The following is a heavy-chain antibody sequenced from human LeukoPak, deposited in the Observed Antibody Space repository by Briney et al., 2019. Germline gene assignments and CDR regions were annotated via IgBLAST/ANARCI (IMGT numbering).Heavy chain of an antibody. V-gene: IGHV6-1*01. J-gene: IGHJ3*02. CDR2: TYYRSKWYN. CDR1: GDSVSSNSVT. Sequence: SQTLSLTCAISGDSVSSNSVTWNWIRQSPSRGLEWLGRTYYRSKWYNEYTVSVKSRITINPDTSKNLFSLQLNSVTPEDTAVYYCARDWIYSAPPGAFDIWGQGTMVTVSS. D-gene: IGHD5-12*01. CDR3: ARDWIYSAPPGAFDI.